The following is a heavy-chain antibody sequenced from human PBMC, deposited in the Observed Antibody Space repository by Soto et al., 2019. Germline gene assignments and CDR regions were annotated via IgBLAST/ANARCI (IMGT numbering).Heavy chain of an antibody. V-gene: IGHV3-23*01. CDR1: GFTFSSYA. D-gene: IGHD3-10*01. J-gene: IGHJ5*02. CDR2: ISGSGDST. Sequence: EVQLLESGGGLVQPGGSLRLSCAASGFTFSSYAMNWVRQAPGKGLEWVSIISGSGDSTYYADSVKGRFTISRGNTKNTLYLQMNSLRAEDTAVYYCANKFFSGSGSYRGWFDPWGQGTLVTVSS. CDR3: ANKFFSGSGSYRGWFDP.